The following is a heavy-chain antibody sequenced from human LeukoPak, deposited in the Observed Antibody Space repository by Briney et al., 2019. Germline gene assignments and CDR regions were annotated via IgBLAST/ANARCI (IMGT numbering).Heavy chain of an antibody. CDR1: GFTFSSYA. V-gene: IGHV3-23*01. D-gene: IGHD3-10*01. Sequence: GGSLRLSCAASGFTFSSYAMTWVRQAPGKGLEWVSAISGSGGSTYYADSVKGRSTISRDNSKNTLYLQVNSLRAEATAIYYCAKVRLLWFGELLSRGLDTFDIWGQGTMVTVSS. J-gene: IGHJ3*02. CDR3: AKVRLLWFGELLSRGLDTFDI. CDR2: ISGSGGST.